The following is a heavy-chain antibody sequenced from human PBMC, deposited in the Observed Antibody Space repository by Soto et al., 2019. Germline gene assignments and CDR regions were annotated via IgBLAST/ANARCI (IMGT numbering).Heavy chain of an antibody. CDR2: IYYSGST. J-gene: IGHJ5*02. V-gene: IGHV4-59*08. CDR1: GGSISSYY. D-gene: IGHD6-13*01. Sequence: PSETLSLTCTVSGGSISSYYWSWIRQPPGKGLEWIGYIYYSGSTNYNPSLKSRVTISVDTSKNQFSLKLSSVTAADTAVYYCARHPYSSSSWFDPWGQGTLVTVS. CDR3: ARHPYSSSSWFDP.